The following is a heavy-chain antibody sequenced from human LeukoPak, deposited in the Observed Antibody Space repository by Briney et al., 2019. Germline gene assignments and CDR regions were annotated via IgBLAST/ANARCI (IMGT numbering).Heavy chain of an antibody. CDR2: ISSSGSAI. J-gene: IGHJ6*02. Sequence: PGGSPRLSCAASGFTFSNYNMNWVRQAPGKGLEWVSYISSSGSAIYYADSVKGRFTISRDNAKNSLYLQMNSLRDEDTAVYYCARDLGILYSRNAMDVWGQGTTVTVSS. D-gene: IGHD2-8*01. V-gene: IGHV3-48*02. CDR3: ARDLGILYSRNAMDV. CDR1: GFTFSNYN.